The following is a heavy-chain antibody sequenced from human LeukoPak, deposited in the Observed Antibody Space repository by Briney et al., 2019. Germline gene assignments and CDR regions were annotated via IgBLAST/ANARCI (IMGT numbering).Heavy chain of an antibody. Sequence: PSQTLSLTCTVSGGSISSGGYYWSWIRQHPGKGLEWIGYIYYSGSTYYNPSLKSRVTISVDTSKNQFSLELSSVTAADTAVYYCAMAGSGIVDYWGQGTLVTVSS. CDR3: AMAGSGIVDY. D-gene: IGHD3-10*01. CDR2: IYYSGST. V-gene: IGHV4-31*03. J-gene: IGHJ4*02. CDR1: GGSISSGGYY.